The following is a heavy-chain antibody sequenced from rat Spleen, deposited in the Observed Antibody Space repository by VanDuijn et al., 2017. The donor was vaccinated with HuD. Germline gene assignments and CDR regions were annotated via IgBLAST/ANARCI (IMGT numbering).Heavy chain of an antibody. CDR2: ISPSGGGT. Sequence: EVQLVESGGGLVQPGRSLKLSCAASGFTFSDYGVAWVRQAPTTGLEWVATISPSGGGTYYRDSVKGRFTVSRDNAKSTQFLQMDSLRSEDTATYYCARQDTSGYSNWFTYWGQGTLVTVSS. D-gene: IGHD4-3*01. V-gene: IGHV5S13*01. J-gene: IGHJ3*01. CDR3: ARQDTSGYSNWFTY. CDR1: GFTFSDYG.